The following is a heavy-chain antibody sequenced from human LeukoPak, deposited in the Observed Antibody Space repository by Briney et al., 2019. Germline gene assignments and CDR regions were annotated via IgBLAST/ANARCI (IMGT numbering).Heavy chain of an antibody. CDR1: GFTFSDYY. CDR3: ARGLRSSGWSLFDY. Sequence: PGGSLRLSCAASGFTFSDYYMSWIRQAPGKGLEWVSCVSSSGSTIYYADSVKGRLTISRDNAKNSLYLQMNSLRAEDTAVYYCARGLRSSGWSLFDYWGQGTLVTVSS. V-gene: IGHV3-11*01. J-gene: IGHJ4*02. CDR2: VSSSGSTI. D-gene: IGHD6-19*01.